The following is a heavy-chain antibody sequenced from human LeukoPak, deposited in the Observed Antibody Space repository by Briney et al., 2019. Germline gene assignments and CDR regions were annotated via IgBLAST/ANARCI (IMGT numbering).Heavy chain of an antibody. Sequence: GESLKISCQGSGYSFTNYWITWVRQVPGKGLEWMARIDPSDSFTNYNPSVQGHVTISVDKASSTAYMHWSSLKASDTAMYYCARHRGRDDSSKRVASDVWGQGTLVTVSS. CDR3: ARHRGRDDSSKRVASDV. D-gene: IGHD3-16*01. J-gene: IGHJ4*02. CDR1: GYSFTNYW. CDR2: IDPSDSFT. V-gene: IGHV5-10-1*01.